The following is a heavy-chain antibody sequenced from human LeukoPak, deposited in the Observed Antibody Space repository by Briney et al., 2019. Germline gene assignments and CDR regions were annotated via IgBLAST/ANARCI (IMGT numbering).Heavy chain of an antibody. CDR3: ARRYYYDSSGRDPFDC. CDR1: GGSFSGNY. CDR2: INHSGST. D-gene: IGHD3-22*01. J-gene: IGHJ4*02. Sequence: SETLSLTCAVYGGSFSGNYWSWIRQPPGKGLEWIREINHSGSTNYNPSLKSRVTISVDTSKNQFSLKLSSVTAADTAVYYCARRYYYDSSGRDPFDCWGQGTLVTVSS. V-gene: IGHV4-34*01.